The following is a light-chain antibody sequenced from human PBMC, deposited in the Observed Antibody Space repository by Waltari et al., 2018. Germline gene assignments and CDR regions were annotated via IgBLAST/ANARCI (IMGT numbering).Light chain of an antibody. CDR3: QQRNNWPLI. Sequence: DIQMTQSPSSLSASVGDRVTITCRASQSISSYLNWYQQKPGKAPKLLIYAASSLQSGVPSRFSGSGSGTDFTLTISSLQPEDFATYYCQQRNNWPLIFGGGTKVEIK. J-gene: IGKJ4*01. CDR2: AAS. V-gene: IGKV1-39*01. CDR1: QSISSY.